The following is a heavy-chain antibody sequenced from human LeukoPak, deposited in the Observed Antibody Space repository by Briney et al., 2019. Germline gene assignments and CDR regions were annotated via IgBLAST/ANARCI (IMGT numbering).Heavy chain of an antibody. CDR1: GYTFTSYG. CDR3: ARRAYDSSGYYPLHFDY. CDR2: ISAYNGNT. Sequence: ASVKVSCKASGYTFTSYGVSWVRQAPGQGLEWMGCISAYNGNTNYAHKLQGRVTMTTDTSTSPAYMELRSLRSDDTAVYYCARRAYDSSGYYPLHFDYWGQGTLVTVSS. V-gene: IGHV1-18*01. J-gene: IGHJ4*02. D-gene: IGHD3-22*01.